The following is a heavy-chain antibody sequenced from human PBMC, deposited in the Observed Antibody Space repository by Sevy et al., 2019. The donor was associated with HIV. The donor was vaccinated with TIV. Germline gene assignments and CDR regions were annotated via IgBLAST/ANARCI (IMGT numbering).Heavy chain of an antibody. CDR2: INHSGST. J-gene: IGHJ3*01. CDR3: ARARADILTGYTYAFDL. CDR1: GGSFSGYY. Sequence: SETLSLTCAVYGGSFSGYYWNWIRQPPGKGLEWIGQINHSGSTNYNPSLKSRVTISVDTSKNQFSLRLSSVTAADTAVYYCARARADILTGYTYAFDLWGQGTMVTVSS. V-gene: IGHV4-34*01. D-gene: IGHD3-9*01.